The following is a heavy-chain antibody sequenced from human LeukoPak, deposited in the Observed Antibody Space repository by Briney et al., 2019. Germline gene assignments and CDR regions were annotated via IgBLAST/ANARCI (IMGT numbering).Heavy chain of an antibody. CDR1: GFTFSSSW. D-gene: IGHD3-16*01. J-gene: IGHJ4*02. V-gene: IGHV3-7*01. CDR2: IKRDGSVS. Sequence: GGSLRLSCEASGFTFSSSWMNWVRQAPGKGLEWVANIKRDGSVSHYVDSVKGRFTISRDNAKNSMSLQMNSLRAEDTAVYYCARDVIYDSEIYSYGDCLGQGTLVTVSS. CDR3: ARDVIYDSEIYSYGDC.